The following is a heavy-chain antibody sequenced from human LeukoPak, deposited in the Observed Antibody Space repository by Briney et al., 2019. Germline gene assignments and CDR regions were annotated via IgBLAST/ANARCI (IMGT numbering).Heavy chain of an antibody. CDR1: GVTLSSYA. Sequence: GGSLRLSCAASGVTLSSYAMSWARQAPGKGLEWVSGISSSGSGGSTYYADSVKGRFTISRDNSKNTLYLQMNSLRAEDTAVYYCAKAIYHVVVLAATHYFDYWGQGTLVTVSS. D-gene: IGHD2-2*01. V-gene: IGHV3-23*01. J-gene: IGHJ4*02. CDR3: AKAIYHVVVLAATHYFDY. CDR2: ISSSGSGGST.